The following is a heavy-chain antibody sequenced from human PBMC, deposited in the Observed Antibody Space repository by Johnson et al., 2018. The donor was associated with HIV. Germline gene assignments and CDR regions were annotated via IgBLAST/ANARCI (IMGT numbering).Heavy chain of an antibody. CDR1: GFTFDDYG. CDR2: INWNGGST. D-gene: IGHD3-10*01. Sequence: VQLVESGGGVVRPGGSLRLSCAASGFTFDDYGMSWVRQVPGKGLEWVSGINWNGGSTGYADSVKGRFTISRDNAKKSLYLQMNSLRGEDTAVYYCASPGFGEGVPDAFDIWGQGTMVTVSS. CDR3: ASPGFGEGVPDAFDI. J-gene: IGHJ3*02. V-gene: IGHV3-20*04.